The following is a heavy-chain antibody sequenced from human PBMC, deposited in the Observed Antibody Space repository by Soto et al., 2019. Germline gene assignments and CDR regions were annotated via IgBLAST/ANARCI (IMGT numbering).Heavy chain of an antibody. Sequence: QVQLQESGPGLVKPSQTLSLTCTVSGGSISSGNYYWNWIRQPPGKGLEWIGYIYYSGSTYYNPSLKSRVTISLDTSKNHFSLKLSSVSAADTAVYFCASFYYDGSGYSVDYWGQGTLVTVSS. CDR3: ASFYYDGSGYSVDY. J-gene: IGHJ4*02. CDR1: GGSISSGNYY. CDR2: IYYSGST. V-gene: IGHV4-30-4*01. D-gene: IGHD3-22*01.